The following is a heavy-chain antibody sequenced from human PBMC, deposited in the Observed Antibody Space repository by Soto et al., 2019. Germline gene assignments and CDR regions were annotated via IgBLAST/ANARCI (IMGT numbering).Heavy chain of an antibody. CDR3: ARDRGGAVAGNNGMDV. CDR2: IIPIFGTA. CDR1: GGTFSSYA. D-gene: IGHD6-19*01. V-gene: IGHV1-69*01. J-gene: IGHJ6*02. Sequence: QVQLVQSGAEVKKPGSSVKVSCKASGGTFSSYAISWVRQAPGQGLEWMGGIIPIFGTANYAQKFQGRVTITADESTSTAYMELSSLRSEETAVYYCARDRGGAVAGNNGMDVWGQGTTVTVSS.